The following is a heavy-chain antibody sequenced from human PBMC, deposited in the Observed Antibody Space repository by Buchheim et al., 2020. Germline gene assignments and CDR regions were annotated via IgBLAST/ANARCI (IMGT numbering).Heavy chain of an antibody. J-gene: IGHJ6*02. D-gene: IGHD5-18*01. V-gene: IGHV4-34*01. CDR2: INHSGST. CDR3: AMDTSFDPLTQIDYYAMDL. CDR1: GGSFSGYY. Sequence: QVQLQQWGAGLLKPAETLSLTCAVHGGSFSGYYWYWIRQSPGKGLEWIGEINHSGSTMYNPSLKTRVTISVDTSKNQMSLKLTSVTAADTAVYFCAMDTSFDPLTQIDYYAMDLWGQGTT.